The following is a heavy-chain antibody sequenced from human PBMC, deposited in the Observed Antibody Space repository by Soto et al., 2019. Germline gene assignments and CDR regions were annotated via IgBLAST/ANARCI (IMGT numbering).Heavy chain of an antibody. CDR3: ARDRGAIYYYYYGMDV. D-gene: IGHD3-10*01. Sequence: SETLSVTCPVADVSISSGVYYWRWIRRHPGKGLEWIGYISYSGSTYYNASLKSRITISVDTSKNLFSLKLSSVTAADTAVYYCARDRGAIYYYYYGMDVWGQGTTVTVSS. CDR2: ISYSGST. CDR1: DVSISSGVYY. V-gene: IGHV4-31*03. J-gene: IGHJ6*02.